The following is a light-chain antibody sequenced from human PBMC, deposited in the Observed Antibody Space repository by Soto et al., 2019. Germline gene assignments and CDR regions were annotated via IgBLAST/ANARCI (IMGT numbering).Light chain of an antibody. V-gene: IGKV3-20*01. CDR3: ETYGRYPQLT. J-gene: IGKJ4*01. Sequence: EIVLTQSPGTLSLSPGERATLSCRASQSVSSSYLAWYQQKPGQAPRLLIYGASSRATGIPDRFSGSGSGTDFTLTISRLEPEDFAVYDCETYGRYPQLTFGGVTMLDIK. CDR2: GAS. CDR1: QSVSSSY.